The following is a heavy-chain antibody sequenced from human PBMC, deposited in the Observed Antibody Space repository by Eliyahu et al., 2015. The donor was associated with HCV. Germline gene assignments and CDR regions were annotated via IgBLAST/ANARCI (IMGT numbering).Heavy chain of an antibody. V-gene: IGHV3-30*04. J-gene: IGHJ6*02. D-gene: IGHD2-2*01. Sequence: QVQLVESGGGVVQPGRSLRLSCAASGFXFXSYAMHWVRQAPGKGLEWVAVISYDGSNKYYADSVKGRFTISRDNSKNTLYLQMNSLRAEDTAVYYCARAYCSSTSCRHGMDVWGQGTTVTVSS. CDR1: GFXFXSYA. CDR3: ARAYCSSTSCRHGMDV. CDR2: ISYDGSNK.